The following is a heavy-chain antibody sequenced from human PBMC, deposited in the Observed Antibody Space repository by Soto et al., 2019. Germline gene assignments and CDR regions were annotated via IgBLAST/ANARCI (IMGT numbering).Heavy chain of an antibody. Sequence: QVQLQQWGAGLLKPSETLSLTCAVYGGSFSGYFWTWIRQPPGKGLEWIGEINHSGSTNYNPSLKSRVTISVDTSKNQFSLKLSSATAADTAVYYCARGPDCSSTSCAIDYWGQGTLATVSS. CDR2: INHSGST. V-gene: IGHV4-34*01. D-gene: IGHD2-2*01. J-gene: IGHJ4*02. CDR1: GGSFSGYF. CDR3: ARGPDCSSTSCAIDY.